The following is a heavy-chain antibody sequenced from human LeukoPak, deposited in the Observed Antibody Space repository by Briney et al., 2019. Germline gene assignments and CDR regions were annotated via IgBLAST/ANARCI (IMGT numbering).Heavy chain of an antibody. Sequence: ASVKVSCKASGYTFTGYYMFWVRQAPGQGLEWMGWINPNSGGTNYGQKFQGRVTLTRDTSISTAYMELSRLRSDDTAVYYCATYYLDTSARDWGQGTLVTVSS. J-gene: IGHJ4*02. V-gene: IGHV1-2*02. CDR2: INPNSGGT. CDR1: GYTFTGYY. CDR3: ATYYLDTSARD. D-gene: IGHD3-22*01.